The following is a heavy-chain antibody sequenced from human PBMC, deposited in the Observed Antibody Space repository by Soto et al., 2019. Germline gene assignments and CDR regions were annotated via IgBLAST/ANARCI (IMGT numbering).Heavy chain of an antibody. CDR1: GFTFGSFW. V-gene: IGHV3-7*03. Sequence: PGGSLRLSCVASGFTFGSFWMTWVRQAPGKGLEWVANIKYDGSEIYFVDSVKGRFTISRDNSKNSLYLQMNSLRAEDTAVYYCARDGGSGIDYWGQGTLVTVSS. CDR2: IKYDGSEI. J-gene: IGHJ4*02. CDR3: ARDGGSGIDY. D-gene: IGHD6-19*01.